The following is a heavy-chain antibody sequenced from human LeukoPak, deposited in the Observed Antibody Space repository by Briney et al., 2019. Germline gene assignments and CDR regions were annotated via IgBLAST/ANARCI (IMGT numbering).Heavy chain of an antibody. V-gene: IGHV3-49*04. D-gene: IGHD3-22*01. Sequence: GGSLRLSCTASGFTFGDYAMSWVRQAPGKGLEWVGFIRSKAYGGTTEYAASVKGRFTISRDDSKSIAYLQMNSLKTEDTAVYYCTRGTYYYDSSGPYYMDVWGKGTTVTISS. J-gene: IGHJ6*03. CDR2: IRSKAYGGTT. CDR3: TRGTYYYDSSGPYYMDV. CDR1: GFTFGDYA.